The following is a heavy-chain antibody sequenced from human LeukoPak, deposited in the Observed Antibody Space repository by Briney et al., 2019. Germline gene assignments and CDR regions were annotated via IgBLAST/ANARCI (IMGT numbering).Heavy chain of an antibody. J-gene: IGHJ4*02. Sequence: GASVKVSCKASGYTFTGYHMHWVRQAPGQGLEWMGRINPNSGDTNYAQKFQGRVTMTRDTSISTAYMELSRLTSDDTAVYYCARDGYCSSTSCPFDYWGQGTLVTVSS. D-gene: IGHD2-2*03. CDR2: INPNSGDT. CDR3: ARDGYCSSTSCPFDY. V-gene: IGHV1-2*06. CDR1: GYTFTGYH.